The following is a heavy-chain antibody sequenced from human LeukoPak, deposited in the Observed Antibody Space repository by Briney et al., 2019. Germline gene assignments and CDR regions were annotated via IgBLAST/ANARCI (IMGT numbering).Heavy chain of an antibody. CDR3: AREPMVRDSNWFDP. CDR1: GYTFSNNY. J-gene: IGHJ5*02. D-gene: IGHD3-10*01. CDR2: INPNTGGT. V-gene: IGHV1-2*06. Sequence: ASVKVSCKASGYTFSNNYIHWVRQAPGQGLEWMGRINPNTGGTNHAQKFQGRVTMTRDTSISTAYMELSGLTSDDTAVYYCAREPMVRDSNWFDPWGQGILVTVYS.